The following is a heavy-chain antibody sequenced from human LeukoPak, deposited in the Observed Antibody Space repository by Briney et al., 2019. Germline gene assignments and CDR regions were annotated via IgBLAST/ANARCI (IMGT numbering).Heavy chain of an antibody. CDR1: GFSFRKYW. CDR2: IQQDGSET. D-gene: IGHD6-19*01. V-gene: IGHV3-7*01. J-gene: IGHJ5*02. Sequence: PGGSLRLSCAASGFSFRKYWMSWVRQAPGKGLEWVANIQQDGSETYYVDSVKGRFTISRDNAKNSLYLQMNSLRADDTAVYYCATSGGSGWSRDINWFDPWGQGTLDTVSS. CDR3: ATSGGSGWSRDINWFDP.